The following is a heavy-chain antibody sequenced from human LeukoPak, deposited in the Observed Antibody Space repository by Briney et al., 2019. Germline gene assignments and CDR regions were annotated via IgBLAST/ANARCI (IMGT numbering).Heavy chain of an antibody. V-gene: IGHV3-21*01. CDR1: GFTFSSYS. CDR2: ISSSSSYI. J-gene: IGHJ4*02. CDR3: ARWSSGWPYYFDY. Sequence: GGSLRLSCAASGFTFSSYSMNWVRQAPGKGLEWVSSISSSSSYIYYADSVKGRFTISRDNAKNSLYLQMNSLRAEDTAVYYCARWSSGWPYYFDYWGQGTLVTVSS. D-gene: IGHD6-19*01.